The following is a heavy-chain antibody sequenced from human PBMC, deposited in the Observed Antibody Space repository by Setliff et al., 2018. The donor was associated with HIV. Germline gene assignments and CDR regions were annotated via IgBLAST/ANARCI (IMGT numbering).Heavy chain of an antibody. Sequence: SLRLSCAASGFTLDSYSMNWVRQAPGKGLEWVASISGRSLHIYYADSVKGRFIISRDNPKNSPYLQMNSLKAEDTAVYYCARDGSIVATPLLDSWGQGTLVTVSS. J-gene: IGHJ4*02. CDR2: ISGRSLHI. CDR1: GFTLDSYS. V-gene: IGHV3-21*01. D-gene: IGHD5-12*01. CDR3: ARDGSIVATPLLDS.